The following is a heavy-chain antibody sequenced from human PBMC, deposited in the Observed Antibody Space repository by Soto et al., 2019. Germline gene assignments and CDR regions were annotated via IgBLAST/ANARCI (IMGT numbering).Heavy chain of an antibody. CDR3: ARDLSSGWFFYYYYYGMDV. Sequence: ASVKVSCKASGYTFTSYAMHWVRQAPGQRLERMGWINAGNGNTKYSQKFQGRVTITRDTSASTAYMELSSLRSEDTAVYYCARDLSSGWFFYYYYYGMDVWGQGTTVTVSS. V-gene: IGHV1-3*01. J-gene: IGHJ6*02. CDR1: GYTFTSYA. CDR2: INAGNGNT. D-gene: IGHD6-19*01.